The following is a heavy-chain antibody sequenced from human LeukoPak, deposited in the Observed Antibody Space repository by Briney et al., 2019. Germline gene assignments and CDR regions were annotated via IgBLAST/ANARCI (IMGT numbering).Heavy chain of an antibody. J-gene: IGHJ4*02. CDR2: INAGNGNT. D-gene: IGHD4-17*01. V-gene: IGHV1-3*01. Sequence: ASVKVSCKASGYTFTGYTIHWVRQAPGQGLEWMGWINAGNGNTKYSRKFQGRVTITRDTPATTTYMELSSLRSEDTTVYYCARDDNGDSTTWFDYWGQGTLVTVSS. CDR3: ARDDNGDSTTWFDY. CDR1: GYTFTGYT.